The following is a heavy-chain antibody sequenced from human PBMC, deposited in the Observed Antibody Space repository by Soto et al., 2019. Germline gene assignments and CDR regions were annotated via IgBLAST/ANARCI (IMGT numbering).Heavy chain of an antibody. J-gene: IGHJ4*02. V-gene: IGHV4-39*01. Sequence: SETLSLTCIVSGESISSSSYYWGWIRQPPGKGLEWIGSIYYSGRTYYNPSFKSRVTISIDTSKNQFSPKLSSVTATDTAVYYCARQRTTVVTQAYFDHWGQGALVTVSS. D-gene: IGHD2-21*02. CDR1: GESISSSSYY. CDR3: ARQRTTVVTQAYFDH. CDR2: IYYSGRT.